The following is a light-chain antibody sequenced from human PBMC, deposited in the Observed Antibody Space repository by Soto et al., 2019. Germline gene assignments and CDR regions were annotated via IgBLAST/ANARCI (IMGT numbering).Light chain of an antibody. V-gene: IGKV1-39*01. J-gene: IGKJ1*01. Sequence: DIQMTQAPSSLSASVGDRVTITCRASLTIGHSLSWFQQTAGKPPTLLIYGASALQRGVPARFSGSGSGTEFTLTSNIMQREDFATYYCQQTYNLPRTFGQGTKV. CDR3: QQTYNLPRT. CDR1: LTIGHS. CDR2: GAS.